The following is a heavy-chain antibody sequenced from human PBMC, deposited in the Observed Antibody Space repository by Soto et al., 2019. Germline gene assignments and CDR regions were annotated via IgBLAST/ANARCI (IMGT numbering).Heavy chain of an antibody. CDR3: ATDIVATIDDY. V-gene: IGHV3-23*01. Sequence: PXXSLRLSCAASGFTFSSYAMRWVLQAPGKGLEWVSAISGSGGSTYYADSVKGRFTISRDNSKNTLYLQMKSLRAEDTAVYYCATDIVATIDDYWGQGTLVTVSS. CDR2: ISGSGGST. J-gene: IGHJ4*02. CDR1: GFTFSSYA. D-gene: IGHD5-12*01.